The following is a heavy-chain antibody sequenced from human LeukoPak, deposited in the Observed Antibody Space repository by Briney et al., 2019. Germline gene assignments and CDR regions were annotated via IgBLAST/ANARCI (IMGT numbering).Heavy chain of an antibody. CDR2: ISGGGETT. CDR3: ARDYADYVGYFFFDY. Sequence: GGSLRLSCAASGFAFNNYAMNRVRQAPGKGLEWVSSISGGGETTYYADSAKGRFTISRDNSQNTLYLQMNSLRAEDTAVYYCARDYADYVGYFFFDYWGQGTLVTVSS. CDR1: GFAFNNYA. D-gene: IGHD4-17*01. V-gene: IGHV3-23*01. J-gene: IGHJ4*02.